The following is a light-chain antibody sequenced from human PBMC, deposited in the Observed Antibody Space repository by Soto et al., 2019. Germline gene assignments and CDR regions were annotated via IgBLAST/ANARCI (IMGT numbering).Light chain of an antibody. CDR1: QSVSSSY. CDR3: HQYGSSPQT. V-gene: IGKV3-20*01. J-gene: IGKJ1*01. Sequence: MLAQSAGSLSFSPGDRATLSCRSSQSVSSSYLAWYQQKPGQAPRLLIYGASSRATGIPDRFSGSGSGTDFTLTISRLEPEDFAVYYCHQYGSSPQTFGQGTKVDI. CDR2: GAS.